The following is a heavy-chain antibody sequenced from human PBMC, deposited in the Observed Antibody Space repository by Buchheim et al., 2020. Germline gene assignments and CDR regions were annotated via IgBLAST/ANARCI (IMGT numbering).Heavy chain of an antibody. Sequence: QVQLVQSGAEVKKPGSSVKVSCKASGGTFSSYAISWVRQAPGQGLEWMGGVIPIFGTANYAQKFQGRVTITADESTSTAYMELSSLRSEDTAVYYCARDRGFEVTIFGVVITGWFDPWGQGTL. CDR1: GGTFSSYA. CDR3: ARDRGFEVTIFGVVITGWFDP. D-gene: IGHD3-3*01. CDR2: VIPIFGTA. J-gene: IGHJ5*02. V-gene: IGHV1-69*01.